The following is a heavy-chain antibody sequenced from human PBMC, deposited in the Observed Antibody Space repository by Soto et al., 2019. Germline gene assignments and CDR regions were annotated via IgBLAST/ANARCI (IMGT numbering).Heavy chain of an antibody. D-gene: IGHD5-12*01. CDR1: GGTFSSYA. CDR3: AGEGLGMDRMAY. CDR2: IIPIFGTA. Sequence: QVQLVQSGAEVKKPGSSVKVSCKASGGTFSSYAISWVRQAPGQGLEWMGGIIPIFGTANYAKKFQGRVTIXAXXPTSTANMERSSLRSEDTAGYYCAGEGLGMDRMAYWGQGTLVTVSS. J-gene: IGHJ4*02. V-gene: IGHV1-69*12.